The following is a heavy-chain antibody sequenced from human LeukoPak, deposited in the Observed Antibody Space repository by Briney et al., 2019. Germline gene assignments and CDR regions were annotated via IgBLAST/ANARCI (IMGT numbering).Heavy chain of an antibody. D-gene: IGHD5/OR15-5a*01. Sequence: GGSLRLSCAASGFTFSSYGMHWVRLAPGKGLDWVAFLRYDGSDKKYGDSVKGRFTISRDNSKNTLYLQMNSLGVEDTAVYYCVRNRVYDDSAPDLWGQGTLVTVSS. CDR1: GFTFSSYG. V-gene: IGHV3-30*02. CDR2: LRYDGSDK. J-gene: IGHJ5*02. CDR3: VRNRVYDDSAPDL.